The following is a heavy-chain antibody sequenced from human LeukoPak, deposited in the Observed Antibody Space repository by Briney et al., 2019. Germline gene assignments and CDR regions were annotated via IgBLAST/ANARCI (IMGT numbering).Heavy chain of an antibody. Sequence: ASVKDSCKASGYTFTDYHMHWVRQAPGQGLEWMGWINPNSGGTNYAQKFQGRVTMTRDTSISTAYMELSRLRSNDTAVYYCAKDVGEQLVTTWFDPWGQGTLVTVSS. CDR2: INPNSGGT. CDR1: GYTFTDYH. J-gene: IGHJ5*02. D-gene: IGHD6-6*01. V-gene: IGHV1-2*02. CDR3: AKDVGEQLVTTWFDP.